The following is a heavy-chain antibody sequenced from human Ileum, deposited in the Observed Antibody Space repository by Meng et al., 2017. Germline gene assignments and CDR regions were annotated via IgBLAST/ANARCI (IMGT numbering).Heavy chain of an antibody. V-gene: IGHV3-23*01. D-gene: IGHD2-8*01. CDR2: ITGDGAAT. CDR1: GFTFSNYA. Sequence: GESLKISCVASGFTFSNYAMTWVRQAPGKGLECLTVITGDGAATAYADSVKGQFTISRDNSKNMLYLEMNTLGADDTAVYYCAKGTLGHCTHSTCYPFDSWGQGTLVTVSS. CDR3: AKGTLGHCTHSTCYPFDS. J-gene: IGHJ4*02.